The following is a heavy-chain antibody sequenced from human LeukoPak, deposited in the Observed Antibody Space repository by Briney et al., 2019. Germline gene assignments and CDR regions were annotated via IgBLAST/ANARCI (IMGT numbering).Heavy chain of an antibody. J-gene: IGHJ4*02. V-gene: IGHV5-51*01. CDR3: ARHGHSYDSPYDY. D-gene: IGHD5-12*01. CDR1: GYRFTSYW. Sequence: GESLKISCKGSGYRFTSYWIGWVRQMPGKGLEWMGIIYPGDSDTRYSPSFQGQVTISADKSINTAYLQWSRLKASDTAMYYCARHGHSYDSPYDYWGQGTLVTVSS. CDR2: IYPGDSDT.